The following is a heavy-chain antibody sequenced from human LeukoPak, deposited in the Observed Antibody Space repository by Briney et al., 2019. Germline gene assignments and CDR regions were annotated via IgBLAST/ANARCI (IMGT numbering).Heavy chain of an antibody. CDR3: ASIENCSSTSCYPTDAFDI. Sequence: PSETLSLTCTVSGGSISSGDYCWSWIRQPPGKGLEWIGYIYYSGSTYYNPSLKSRVTISVDTSKNQFSLKLSSVTAADTAVYYCASIENCSSTSCYPTDAFDIWGQGTMVTVSS. CDR1: GGSISSGDYC. CDR2: IYYSGST. J-gene: IGHJ3*02. D-gene: IGHD2-2*01. V-gene: IGHV4-30-4*08.